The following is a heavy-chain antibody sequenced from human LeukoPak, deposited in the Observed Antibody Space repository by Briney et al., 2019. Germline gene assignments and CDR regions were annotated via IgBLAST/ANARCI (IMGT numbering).Heavy chain of an antibody. CDR3: ARGLSIAAPGYFDY. V-gene: IGHV4-39*07. CDR1: GGSISSSSYY. J-gene: IGHJ4*02. D-gene: IGHD6-6*01. CDR2: IYYSGST. Sequence: SETLSLTCTVSGGSISSSSYYWGWIRQPPGKGLEWIGSIYYSGSTYYNPSLKSRVTISVDTSKNQFSLKLSSVTAADTAVYYCARGLSIAAPGYFDYWGQGTLVTVSS.